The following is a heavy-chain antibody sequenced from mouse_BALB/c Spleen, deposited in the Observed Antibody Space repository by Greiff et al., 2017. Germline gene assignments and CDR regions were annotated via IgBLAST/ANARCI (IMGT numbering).Heavy chain of an antibody. D-gene: IGHD1-3*01. V-gene: IGHV14-3*02. CDR1: GFNIKDTY. CDR2: IDPANGNA. Sequence: VQLQQSGAELVKPGASVKLSCTASGFNIKDTYMHWVKQRPEQGLEWIGRIDPANGNAKYDPKFQGKATITADTSSNTAYLQLSSLTSEDTAVYYCARSRGRQSGFDYWGQGTTLTVAS. CDR3: ARSRGRQSGFDY. J-gene: IGHJ2*01.